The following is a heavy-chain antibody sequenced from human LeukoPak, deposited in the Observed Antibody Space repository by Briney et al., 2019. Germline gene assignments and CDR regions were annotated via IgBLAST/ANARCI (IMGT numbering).Heavy chain of an antibody. CDR1: GFDFSNFD. CDR3: ARGSPWSYYYMDV. CDR2: IDTAGGT. Sequence: GGSLRLSCTASGFDFSNFDFHWVRQLRGKGLVWVSHIDTAGGTYYPGSVKGRFTISRANAKKSLYLQMHNLRVGDTALYFCARGSPWSYYYMDVWGVGTAVSVS. J-gene: IGHJ6*03. D-gene: IGHD1-1*01. V-gene: IGHV3-13*01.